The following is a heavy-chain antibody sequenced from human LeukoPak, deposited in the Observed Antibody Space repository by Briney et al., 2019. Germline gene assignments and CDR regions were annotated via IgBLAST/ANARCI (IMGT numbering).Heavy chain of an antibody. J-gene: IGHJ3*02. CDR2: IKQDGSEK. CDR3: ARDWYCSGGSCYSNDAFDI. Sequence: GGSLRLSCTASGVTSSSYWMSWVRQAPGKGLEWVANIKQDGSEKYYVDSVKGRFTISRDNAKNSLYLQMNSLRAEDTAVYYCARDWYCSGGSCYSNDAFDIWGQGTMVTVSS. V-gene: IGHV3-7*01. D-gene: IGHD2-15*01. CDR1: GVTSSSYW.